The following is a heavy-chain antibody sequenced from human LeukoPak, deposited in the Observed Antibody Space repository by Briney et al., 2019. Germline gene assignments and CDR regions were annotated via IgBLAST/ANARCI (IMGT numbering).Heavy chain of an antibody. D-gene: IGHD6-13*01. J-gene: IGHJ6*03. V-gene: IGHV4-38-2*01. CDR2: MYHSGST. CDR1: GYSISSGYY. CDR3: VRQGGSSRPYYYYYMDV. Sequence: PSETLSLTCAVSGYSISSGYYWGWFRQPPGKGLEWIGCMYHSGSTYYNPSLKSRVTISVDTSKNQFSLKLSSVTAADTAVYYCVRQGGSSRPYYYYYMDVWGKGTTVTVSS.